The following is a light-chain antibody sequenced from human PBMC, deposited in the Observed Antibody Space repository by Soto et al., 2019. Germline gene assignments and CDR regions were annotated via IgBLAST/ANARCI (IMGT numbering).Light chain of an antibody. Sequence: DIQMTQSPSSLSASVGDRVTITCQASQDISNFLNWYQQKPGKGPKVLIYDASKLETGVPSRFSGSGSGTVFTFTISSLQPEDIATYYFQKYDTLIIFGQGTRLAIK. J-gene: IGKJ5*01. CDR3: QKYDTLII. CDR1: QDISNF. V-gene: IGKV1-33*01. CDR2: DAS.